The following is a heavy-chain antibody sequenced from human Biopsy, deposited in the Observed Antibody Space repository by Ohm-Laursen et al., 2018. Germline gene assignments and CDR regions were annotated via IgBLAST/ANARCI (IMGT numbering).Heavy chain of an antibody. CDR3: ATPFQYYDSWGGYPPFDH. Sequence: SVNVSCKASAGTFSNYAISWVRQAPGEGLEWMGGIIAVSGLVNYAPKFQGRVSITADKSTTTAYMELSNLKSEDTAVYYCATPFQYYDSWGGYPPFDHWGQGTLVTVSS. CDR1: AGTFSNYA. CDR2: IIAVSGLV. J-gene: IGHJ4*02. V-gene: IGHV1-69*10. D-gene: IGHD3-3*01.